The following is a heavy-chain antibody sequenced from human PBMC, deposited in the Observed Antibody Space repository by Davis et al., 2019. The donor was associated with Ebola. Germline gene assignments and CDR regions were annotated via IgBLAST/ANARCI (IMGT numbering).Heavy chain of an antibody. CDR3: ARFRTIVGATEYYYYYGMDV. V-gene: IGHV2-70*01. CDR1: GFSLSTSGMC. D-gene: IGHD1-26*01. Sequence: GPTLVKPTQTLTLTCTFSGFSLSTSGMCVSWIRQPPGKALEWLALIDWDDDKYYSTSLKTRLTISKDTSKNQVVLTMTNMDPVDTATYYCARFRTIVGATEYYYYYGMDVWGQGTTVTVSS. J-gene: IGHJ6*02. CDR2: IDWDDDK.